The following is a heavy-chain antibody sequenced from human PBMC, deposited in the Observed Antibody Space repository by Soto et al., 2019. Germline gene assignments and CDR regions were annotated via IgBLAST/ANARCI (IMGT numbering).Heavy chain of an antibody. CDR1: GFTFSKYS. V-gene: IGHV3-48*02. CDR2: ITSSSSTI. CDR3: ARDNGMAGSFDP. J-gene: IGHJ5*02. D-gene: IGHD2-8*01. Sequence: ESGGGLVQPGGSLRLSCAASGFTFSKYSMNWARQAPGKGLEWISYITSSSSTIYYADSVKGRFTISRDNAKNSLYLQMNSLRDEDTAMYYCARDNGMAGSFDPWGQGTLVTVSS.